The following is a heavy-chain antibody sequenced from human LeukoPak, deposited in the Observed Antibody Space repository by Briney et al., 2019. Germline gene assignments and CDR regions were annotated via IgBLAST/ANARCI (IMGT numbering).Heavy chain of an antibody. J-gene: IGHJ5*02. V-gene: IGHV3-30*04. CDR3: AREQQLVIFGNWFDP. CDR2: ISYDGSSK. CDR1: GFTFSTYA. Sequence: GGSLRLSCAASGFTFSTYAMHWVRQAPGKGLEWVAVISYDGSSKYYADSVKGRFTISRDNSKNTLYLQMNSLRAEDTAVYYCAREQQLVIFGNWFDPWGQGTLVTVSS. D-gene: IGHD6-13*01.